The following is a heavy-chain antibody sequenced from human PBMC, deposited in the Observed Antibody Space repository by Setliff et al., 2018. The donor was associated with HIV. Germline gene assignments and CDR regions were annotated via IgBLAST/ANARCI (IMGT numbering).Heavy chain of an antibody. CDR2: IYYTENT. CDR3: ATLRWLRSKHSDY. CDR1: GGSITNSNYY. J-gene: IGHJ4*01. V-gene: IGHV4-39*01. D-gene: IGHD5-12*01. Sequence: LSLTCTVSGGSITNSNYYWGWFRQPPGKGLEWIGAIYYTENTYYNPSLKSRVTMSVDTSKNQFSLKLRSVTAADTAVYFCATLRWLRSKHSDYWGQGIPVTVSS.